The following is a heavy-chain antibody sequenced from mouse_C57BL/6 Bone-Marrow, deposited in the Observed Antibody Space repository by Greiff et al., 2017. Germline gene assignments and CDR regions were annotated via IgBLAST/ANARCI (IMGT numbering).Heavy chain of an antibody. J-gene: IGHJ1*03. CDR2: IYPEIGDT. CDR1: GFNFKDDY. D-gene: IGHD2-1*01. V-gene: IGHV14-4*01. Sequence: VQLQQSGAELVRPGASVKLSCTASGFNFKDDYIHWVKQRPEQGLEWIGGIYPEIGDTEYATKFQGKATITADTSSNTAYLQLRSRTSEDTAVDYCSSMDGIYLDFGGRGTRPTVA. CDR3: SSMDGIYLDFGG.